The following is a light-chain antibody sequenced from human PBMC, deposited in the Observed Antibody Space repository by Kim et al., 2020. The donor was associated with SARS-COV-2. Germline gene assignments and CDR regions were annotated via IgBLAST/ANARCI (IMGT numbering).Light chain of an antibody. CDR3: QQSYSTLPT. CDR2: AAS. CDR1: QSISSY. J-gene: IGKJ4*01. V-gene: IGKV1-39*01. Sequence: ASVGERVTITCRASQSISSYLNWYQQKPGKAPKLLIYAASSLQSGVPSRFSGSGSGTDFTLTISSLQPEDFATYYCQQSYSTLPTFGGGTKVDIK.